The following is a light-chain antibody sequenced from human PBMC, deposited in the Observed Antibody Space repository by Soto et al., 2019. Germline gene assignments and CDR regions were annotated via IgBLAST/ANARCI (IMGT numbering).Light chain of an antibody. V-gene: IGLV2-23*01. CDR3: CSYAGSSTYV. J-gene: IGLJ7*01. CDR2: EGS. CDR1: SSDVGSYNL. Sequence: QSALTQPASVSGSPGQSITISCTGTSSDVGSYNLVSWYQQHPGKAPKLMIYEGSKRPSGVSNRFSGSKSGNTASLTMSGLQAEDEADYYCCSYAGSSTYVFGTGTQLTVL.